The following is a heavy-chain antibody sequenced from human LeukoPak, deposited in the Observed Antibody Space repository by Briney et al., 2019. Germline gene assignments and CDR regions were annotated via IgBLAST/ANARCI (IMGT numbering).Heavy chain of an antibody. CDR3: ARDRVMGAPPSYFDY. J-gene: IGHJ4*02. Sequence: GGSLRLSCAASGFTFVDYGMSWARQAPGKGLGWVSGINWNGGSTGYADSLKGRFTISRDNAKNSLYLQMNSLRAEDTALYYCARDRVMGAPPSYFDYWGQGTLVTVSS. D-gene: IGHD3-16*01. V-gene: IGHV3-20*04. CDR1: GFTFVDYG. CDR2: INWNGGST.